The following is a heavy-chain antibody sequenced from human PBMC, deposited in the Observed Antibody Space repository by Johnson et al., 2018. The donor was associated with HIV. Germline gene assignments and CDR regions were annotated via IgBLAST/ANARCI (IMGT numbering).Heavy chain of an antibody. CDR1: GFTFSDYY. CDR3: AREKLGSTEYDAFEI. D-gene: IGHD4-17*01. Sequence: QVQLVESGGGLVKPGGSLRVSCAASGFTFSDYYMSWIRQAPGKGLEWVSSISSIGTTMYYADSVKGRFTISRNNVRNSLYLQMSSLRAADTAVYYCAREKLGSTEYDAFEIWGQGTMVTVSS. J-gene: IGHJ3*02. V-gene: IGHV3-11*04. CDR2: ISSIGTTM.